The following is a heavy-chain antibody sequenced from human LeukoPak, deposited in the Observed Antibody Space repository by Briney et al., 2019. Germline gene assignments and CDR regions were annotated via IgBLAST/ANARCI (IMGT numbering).Heavy chain of an antibody. CDR3: AKEFAKKYCGGDCFPRGFDP. CDR1: GFTFSSYS. D-gene: IGHD2-21*02. Sequence: GRSLRLSCAPSGFTFSSYSMSWVRHAPGKWLDWVSAISGNGGSTYYADSVKGRFTISRDNSKNTLHLQMNSLRAEDTAVYYGAKEFAKKYCGGDCFPRGFDPWGQGTLVTVSS. V-gene: IGHV3-23*01. J-gene: IGHJ5*02. CDR2: ISGNGGST.